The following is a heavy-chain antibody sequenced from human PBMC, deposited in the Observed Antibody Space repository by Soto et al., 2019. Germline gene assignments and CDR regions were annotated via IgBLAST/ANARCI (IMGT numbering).Heavy chain of an antibody. CDR1: GYPFTHYG. CDR2: INAGNGNT. CDR3: ARGLNVYYSDY. V-gene: IGHV1-3*01. D-gene: IGHD3-10*01. J-gene: IGHJ4*02. Sequence: ASVKVSCKSSGYPFTHYGITWVRQAPGQGLEWMGWINAGNGNTKYSQKFQGRVTITRDTSASTAYMELSSLRSEDTAVYYCARGLNVYYSDYWGQGTLVTVSS.